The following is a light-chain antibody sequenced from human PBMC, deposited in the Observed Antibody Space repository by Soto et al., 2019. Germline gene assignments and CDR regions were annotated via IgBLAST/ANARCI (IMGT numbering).Light chain of an antibody. CDR2: GAS. CDR3: QQYDKWPPT. CDR1: HSISSK. J-gene: IGKJ4*01. Sequence: EIVMMQSPATLSVSPGERATLSCRASHSISSKLAWYQQRPGQAPRLLIYGASTRATGVPARFRGSGSGTEFTLTISGLQSEDFAVYCCQQYDKWPPTFGGGTKVEIK. V-gene: IGKV3-15*01.